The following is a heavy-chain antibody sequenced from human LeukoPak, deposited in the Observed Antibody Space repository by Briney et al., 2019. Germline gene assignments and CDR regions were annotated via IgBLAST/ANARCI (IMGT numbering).Heavy chain of an antibody. CDR2: IYYTGST. CDR3: ARNYDFWSGYHYFDY. D-gene: IGHD3-3*01. J-gene: IGHJ4*02. V-gene: IGHV4-59*01. Sequence: PSETLSLTCTVSGGSINSYYWSWIRQPPGKGLDWIGYIYYTGSTSYNPSLKSRVTISVDTSKNQFSLKLSSVTAAGTAVYYCARNYDFWSGYHYFDYWGQGTLVTVSS. CDR1: GGSINSYY.